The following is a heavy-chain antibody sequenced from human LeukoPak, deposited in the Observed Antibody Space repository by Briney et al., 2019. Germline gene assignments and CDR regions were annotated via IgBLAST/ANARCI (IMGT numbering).Heavy chain of an antibody. Sequence: PGGSLRLSCAASGFTFSSYSMNWVRQAPGKGLEWVSYVSSSSSTIYYADSVKGRFTISRDNAKNSLYLQMNSLRAEDTAVYYCARDSTVTANGGTDWGQGTLVTVSS. V-gene: IGHV3-48*01. J-gene: IGHJ4*02. CDR1: GFTFSSYS. CDR2: VSSSSSTI. CDR3: ARDSTVTANGGTD. D-gene: IGHD4-17*01.